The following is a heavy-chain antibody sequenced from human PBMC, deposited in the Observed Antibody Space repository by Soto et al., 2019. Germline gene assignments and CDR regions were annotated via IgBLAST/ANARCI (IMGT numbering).Heavy chain of an antibody. Sequence: QVQLVQSGAEVKKPGSSVKVSCKASGGTFSSYAISWVRQAPGQGLEWMGGIIPIFGTANYAQKFQGRVTITADESTSTAYMELSSLRSEDTAVYYCARVDYYDSSGYPGVDAFDIWGQGTMVTVSS. J-gene: IGHJ3*02. D-gene: IGHD3-22*01. CDR1: GGTFSSYA. CDR3: ARVDYYDSSGYPGVDAFDI. V-gene: IGHV1-69*12. CDR2: IIPIFGTA.